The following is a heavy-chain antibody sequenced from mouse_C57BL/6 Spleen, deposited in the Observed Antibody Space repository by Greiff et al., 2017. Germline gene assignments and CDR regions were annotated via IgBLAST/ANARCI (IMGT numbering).Heavy chain of an antibody. D-gene: IGHD1-1*01. CDR2: IWSGGST. CDR1: GFSLTSYG. V-gene: IGHV2-2*01. CDR3: ARIANYYGSSYEYFDV. Sequence: VQLQQSGPGLVQPSQSLSITCTVSGFSLTSYGVHWVRQSPGKGLEWLGVIWSGGSTDYNAAFISRLSISKDNSKSQVFFKMNSLQADDTAIYYCARIANYYGSSYEYFDVWGTGTTVTVSS. J-gene: IGHJ1*03.